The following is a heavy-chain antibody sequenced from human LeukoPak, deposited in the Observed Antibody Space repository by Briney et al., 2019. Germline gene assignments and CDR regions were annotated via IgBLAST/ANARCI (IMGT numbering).Heavy chain of an antibody. J-gene: IGHJ4*02. CDR1: GFTVSSSNY. CDR2: ICTGGTT. D-gene: IGHD3-16*01. Sequence: GGSLRLSCAASGFTVSSSNYMNWVRQARGKGLEWVSGICTGGTTYYTDSVKGRFTISRDNPNNTLYLQMHSLRAEDTAVYYCAREISRFGIWGQGTLFTVSS. CDR3: AREISRFGI. V-gene: IGHV3-66*01.